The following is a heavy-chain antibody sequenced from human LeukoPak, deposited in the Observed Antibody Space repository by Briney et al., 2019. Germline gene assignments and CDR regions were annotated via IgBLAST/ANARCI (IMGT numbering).Heavy chain of an antibody. CDR1: GFTFRNEE. Sequence: PGGSLRLSCVVSGFTFRNEEMNWVRQAPGKGLELIAYISNTGSPIHYRDSVKGRFTISRDNAQSSLFLQMNSLRPDDTAIYYCARGGNYAPFDYWGQGALVAVSS. V-gene: IGHV3-48*03. CDR2: ISNTGSPI. CDR3: ARGGNYAPFDY. J-gene: IGHJ4*02. D-gene: IGHD1-26*01.